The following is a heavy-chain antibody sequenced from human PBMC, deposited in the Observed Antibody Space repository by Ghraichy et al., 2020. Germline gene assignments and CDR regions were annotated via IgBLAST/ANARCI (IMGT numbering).Heavy chain of an antibody. V-gene: IGHV1-18*01. CDR1: GYTFTSYG. CDR2: ISAYNGNT. Sequence: ASVKVSCKASGYTFTSYGISWVRQAPGQGLEWMGWISAYNGNTNYAQKLQGRVTMTTDTSTSTAYMELRSLRSDDTAVYYCARDGSYYDILTGYHYYYYGMDVWGQGTTVTVSS. J-gene: IGHJ6*02. D-gene: IGHD3-9*01. CDR3: ARDGSYYDILTGYHYYYYGMDV.